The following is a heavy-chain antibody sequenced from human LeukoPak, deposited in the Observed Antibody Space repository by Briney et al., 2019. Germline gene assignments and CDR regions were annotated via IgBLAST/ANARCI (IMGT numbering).Heavy chain of an antibody. Sequence: SETLSLTCTVSGGSISSYYWSWIRQPPGKGLEWIGYIYYSGSTNYNPSLKSRVAISVDTSKNQFSLKLSSVTAADTAVYYCARGSTRDKFDPWGQGTLVTVSS. V-gene: IGHV4-59*01. J-gene: IGHJ5*02. CDR3: ARGSTRDKFDP. CDR2: IYYSGST. CDR1: GGSISSYY. D-gene: IGHD2-15*01.